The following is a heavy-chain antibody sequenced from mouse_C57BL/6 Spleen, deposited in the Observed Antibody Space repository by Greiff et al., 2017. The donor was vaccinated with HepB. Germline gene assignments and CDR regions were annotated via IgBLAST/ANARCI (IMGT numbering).Heavy chain of an antibody. CDR1: GFSLTSYA. J-gene: IGHJ2*01. CDR3: ARNGGYGNYRYFDY. Sequence: QVQLQQSGPGLVAPSQCLSITCTVSGFSLTSYAISWVRQPPGKGLEWLGVIWTGGGTNYNSALKSRLSISKDNSKSQAFLKMNSLQTDDTARYYCARNGGYGNYRYFDYWGQGTTLTVSS. D-gene: IGHD2-1*01. CDR2: IWTGGGT. V-gene: IGHV2-9-1*01.